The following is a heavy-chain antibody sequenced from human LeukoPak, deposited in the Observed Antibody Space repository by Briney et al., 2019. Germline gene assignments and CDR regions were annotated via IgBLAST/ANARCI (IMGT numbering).Heavy chain of an antibody. V-gene: IGHV4-39*07. CDR2: IFYSGST. CDR1: SGSISTSNYY. Sequence: PSETLSLTCTVSSGSISTSNYYWGWVRQPPGKALEWIGNIFYSGSTYYSPSLKSRVTISLDTSRNQFSLKLNSVTAADTAVYYCARDKGLRVYDYWGQGTLVTVSS. D-gene: IGHD4-17*01. J-gene: IGHJ4*02. CDR3: ARDKGLRVYDY.